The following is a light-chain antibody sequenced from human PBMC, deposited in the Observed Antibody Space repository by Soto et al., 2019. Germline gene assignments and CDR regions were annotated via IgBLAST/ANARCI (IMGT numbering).Light chain of an antibody. CDR1: QSVFSS. CDR3: QQYQRSPA. Sequence: EIVMTQSPATLSVSLGERVTLSCRASQSVFSSLAWYQQKPGQAPRLLIYGAATRPIGIPARFSGSGSGTEFTLTIMSLQSEDFAVYYCQQYQRSPAFGRGTRVEIK. J-gene: IGKJ4*02. CDR2: GAA. V-gene: IGKV3-15*01.